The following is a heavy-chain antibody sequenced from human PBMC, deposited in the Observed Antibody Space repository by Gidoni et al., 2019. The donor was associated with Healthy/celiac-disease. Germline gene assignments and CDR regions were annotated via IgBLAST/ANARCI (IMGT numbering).Heavy chain of an antibody. D-gene: IGHD3-3*01. Sequence: EVQLLESGGGLVQPGGSLRLSCSASVFTFSSYAMSWVRQAPGKGLEWVSAISGSGGSTYYADSVKGRFTISRDNSKNTLYLQMNSLRAEDTAVYYCAGGDLEWLLYGWGQGTLVTVSS. CDR1: VFTFSSYA. CDR2: ISGSGGST. J-gene: IGHJ4*02. V-gene: IGHV3-23*01. CDR3: AGGDLEWLLYG.